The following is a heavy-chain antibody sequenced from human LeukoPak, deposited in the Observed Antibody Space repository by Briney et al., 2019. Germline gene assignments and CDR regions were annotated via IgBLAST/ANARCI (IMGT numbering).Heavy chain of an antibody. CDR1: GFTFSSYW. J-gene: IGHJ3*02. D-gene: IGHD5-12*01. CDR3: ARLLVATISGGDAFDI. CDR2: IKQDGSHI. Sequence: GGSLRLSCVASGFTFSSYWMSWVRQIPGKGLEWVANIKQDGSHIYYVDSLKGRFTISRDNSKNTLYLQMNSLRAEDTAVYYCARLLVATISGGDAFDIWGQGTMVTVSS. V-gene: IGHV3-7*01.